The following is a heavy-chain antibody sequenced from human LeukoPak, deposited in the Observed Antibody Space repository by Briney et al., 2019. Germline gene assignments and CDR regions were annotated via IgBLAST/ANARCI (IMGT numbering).Heavy chain of an antibody. V-gene: IGHV3-30-3*01. CDR2: ISYDGSNK. D-gene: IGHD3-10*01. J-gene: IGHJ4*02. CDR3: ARGIIGDFGEFRPLPDY. Sequence: SGGSLRLSCAASGFTFSSYAMHWVRQAPGKGLEWVAVISYDGSNKYYADSVKGRFTISRDNSKNTLYLQMNSLRAEDTAVYYCARGIIGDFGEFRPLPDYWGQGTLVTVSS. CDR1: GFTFSSYA.